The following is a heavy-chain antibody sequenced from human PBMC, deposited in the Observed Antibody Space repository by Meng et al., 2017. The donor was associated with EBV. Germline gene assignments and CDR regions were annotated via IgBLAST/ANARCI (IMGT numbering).Heavy chain of an antibody. J-gene: IGHJ4*02. Sequence: FACGGPGSRAAMSLPLPCPAFGVSCVSYAMYWVRQAPGKGLECVAVISYDGSNTYYADSVKGRFTISRDNSKNSLYLQMNSRRAEDTAVYYCAGGQQWLRSPYFDYWGQGTLVTVSS. CDR1: GVSCVSYA. CDR3: AGGQQWLRSPYFDY. CDR2: ISYDGSNT. V-gene: IGHV3-30-3*01. D-gene: IGHD5-12*01.